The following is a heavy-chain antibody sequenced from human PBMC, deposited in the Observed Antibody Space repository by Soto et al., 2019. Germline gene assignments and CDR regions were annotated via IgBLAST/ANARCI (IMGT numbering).Heavy chain of an antibody. D-gene: IGHD5-18*01. CDR1: GFTFSSYW. V-gene: IGHV3-7*05. J-gene: IGHJ6*02. CDR2: IKQDGSEK. Sequence: GGSLRLSCAASGFTFSSYWMSWVRQAPGKGREWVANIKQDGSEKYYVDSVKGRFTISRDNAKNSLYLQMNSLRAEDTAVYYCARDGYRVDTAMVTYGMDVWGQGTTVTVSS. CDR3: ARDGYRVDTAMVTYGMDV.